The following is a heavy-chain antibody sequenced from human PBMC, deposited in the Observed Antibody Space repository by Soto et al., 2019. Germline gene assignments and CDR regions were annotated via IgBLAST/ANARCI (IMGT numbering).Heavy chain of an antibody. CDR3: AIAGYNYAMDV. J-gene: IGHJ6*02. CDR2: MRQDGSQN. Sequence: GSLKLCCAASGFSFDLYYMSWVRQAPGKGLEWVANMRQDGSQNYFVDSVKGRFTISRDNARNSLYLQMNSLSAEDTATYYCAIAGYNYAMDVCGQRTTVTVS. CDR1: GFSFDLYY. D-gene: IGHD1-1*01. V-gene: IGHV3-7*03.